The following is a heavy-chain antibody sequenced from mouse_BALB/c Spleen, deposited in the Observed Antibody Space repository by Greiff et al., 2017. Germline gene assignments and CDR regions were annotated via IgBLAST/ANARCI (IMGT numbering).Heavy chain of an antibody. V-gene: IGHV14-3*02. CDR3: ARHYGNYWFAY. D-gene: IGHD2-1*01. CDR2: IDPANGNT. J-gene: IGHJ3*01. Sequence: VQLQQPGAELVKPGASVKLSCKASGYTFTSYWMHWVKLRPGQGFEWIGRIDPANGNTKYDPKFQGKATITADTSSNTAYLQLSSLTSEDTAVYYCARHYGNYWFAYWGQGTLVTVSA. CDR1: GYTFTSYW.